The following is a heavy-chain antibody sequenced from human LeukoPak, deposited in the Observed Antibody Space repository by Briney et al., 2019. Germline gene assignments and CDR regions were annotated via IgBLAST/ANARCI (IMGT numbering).Heavy chain of an antibody. D-gene: IGHD4-17*01. J-gene: IGHJ4*02. CDR2: ISYDGSNK. V-gene: IGHV3-30*18. CDR1: GFTFSSHA. Sequence: GGSLRLSCAASGFTFSSHAMHWVRQAPGKGLEWVAVISYDGSNKYYADSVKGRFTISRDNSKNTLYLQMNSLRAEDTAVYYCANDYGVYWGQGTLVTVSS. CDR3: ANDYGVY.